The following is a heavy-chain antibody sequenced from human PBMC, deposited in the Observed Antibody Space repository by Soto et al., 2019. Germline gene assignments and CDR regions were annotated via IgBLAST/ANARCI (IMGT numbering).Heavy chain of an antibody. D-gene: IGHD5-12*01. CDR1: GYTFTSYS. J-gene: IGHJ4*02. CDR3: ARGIWVATTASYYFDS. CDR2: INAGNGNT. Sequence: ASVKGSRKASGYTFTSYSMHWGRPAPGQRLEWMGWINAGNGNTKYSQKFQDRFTITRDTSANTAYMDLRTLTSEDTAVYYCARGIWVATTASYYFDSWGQGTQVTVSS. V-gene: IGHV1-3*01.